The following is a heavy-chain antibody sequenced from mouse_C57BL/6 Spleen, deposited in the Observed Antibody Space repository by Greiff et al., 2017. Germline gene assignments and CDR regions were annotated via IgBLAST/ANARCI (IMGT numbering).Heavy chain of an antibody. CDR3: ARGSTMVTTGFAY. D-gene: IGHD2-2*01. CDR2: ISSGSSTI. CDR1: GFTFSDYG. Sequence: EVQLQASGGGLVKPGGSLKLSCAASGFTFSDYGMHWVRQAPEKGLEWVAYISSGSSTIYYADTVKGRFTISRDNAKNTLFLQMTSLRSEDTAMYYCARGSTMVTTGFAYWGQGTLVTVSA. V-gene: IGHV5-17*01. J-gene: IGHJ3*01.